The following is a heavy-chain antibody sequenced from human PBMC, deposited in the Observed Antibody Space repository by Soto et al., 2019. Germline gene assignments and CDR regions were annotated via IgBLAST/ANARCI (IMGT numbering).Heavy chain of an antibody. J-gene: IGHJ6*02. CDR3: ASQVPAARRYYYYGMDV. CDR1: GGSFSGYY. CDR2: INHSGST. Sequence: QVQLQQWGAGLLKPSETLSLTCAVYGGSFSGYYWSWIRQPPGKGLEWIGEINHSGSTNYNPSLKSRVTISVDTSKNQFSLKLSSVTAADTAVYYCASQVPAARRYYYYGMDVWGQGTTVTVSS. D-gene: IGHD2-2*01. V-gene: IGHV4-34*01.